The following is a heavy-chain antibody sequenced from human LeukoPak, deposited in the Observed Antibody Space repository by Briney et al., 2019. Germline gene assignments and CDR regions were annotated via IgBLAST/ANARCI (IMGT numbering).Heavy chain of an antibody. J-gene: IGHJ4*02. CDR1: GFTFSSYW. Sequence: GGSLRLSCAASGFTFSSYWMHWVRQAPGKGLVWVSRINSDGSGTSYADSAKGRFTISRDNAKNTLYLQMNSLRAEDTAVYYCARARWLRPGDYWGQGTLVTVSS. D-gene: IGHD5-12*01. CDR2: INSDGSGT. CDR3: ARARWLRPGDY. V-gene: IGHV3-74*01.